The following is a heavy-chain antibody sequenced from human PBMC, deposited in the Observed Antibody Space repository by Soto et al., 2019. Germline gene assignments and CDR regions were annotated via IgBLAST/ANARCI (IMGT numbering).Heavy chain of an antibody. CDR2: IIPIFGTA. CDR3: ARASYSSSWYGGLFFFES. Sequence: GASVNVSCKASGGTFSSYAISWVRQAPGQGLEWMGGIIPIFGTANYAQKFQGRVTITADESTRTAYMELSSLRSEDTAVYYCARASYSSSWYGGLFFFESWGKGSMVIVSS. J-gene: IGHJ4*02. D-gene: IGHD6-13*01. CDR1: GGTFSSYA. V-gene: IGHV1-69*13.